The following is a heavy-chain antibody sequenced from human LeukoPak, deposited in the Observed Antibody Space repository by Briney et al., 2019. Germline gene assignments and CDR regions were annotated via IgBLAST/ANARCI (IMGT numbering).Heavy chain of an antibody. CDR3: ASRRSSGWYDY. CDR1: GFTFSSYT. J-gene: IGHJ4*02. V-gene: IGHV3-23*01. D-gene: IGHD6-19*01. Sequence: GGSLRLSCTASGFTFSSYTMSWVRQAPGKGLKWVSTISTGGGNTYYADSVKGRFTVSRDDSKNTLYLQMNSLRAEDTAVYYCASRRSSGWYDYWGQGTLVTVSS. CDR2: ISTGGGNT.